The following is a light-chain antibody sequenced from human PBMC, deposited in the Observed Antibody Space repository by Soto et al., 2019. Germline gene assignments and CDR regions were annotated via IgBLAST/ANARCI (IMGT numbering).Light chain of an antibody. CDR3: QQRYSWPLT. J-gene: IGKJ4*01. Sequence: EIVLTQSPAALSLSPGERATHSSRVSQSINIYLAWYQQNFVQVPRLLIYDASIRATGIPARFSGSGSGTDFTLIISSLEPEDFGVYYCQQRYSWPLTFGGGTKVDIK. V-gene: IGKV3-11*01. CDR1: QSINIY. CDR2: DAS.